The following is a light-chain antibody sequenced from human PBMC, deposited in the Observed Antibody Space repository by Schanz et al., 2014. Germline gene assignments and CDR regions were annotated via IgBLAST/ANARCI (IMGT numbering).Light chain of an antibody. V-gene: IGLV2-14*02. CDR2: EDS. J-gene: IGLJ3*02. CDR3: CSYAGSYTPNWV. CDR1: SSDVGNYNL. Sequence: QSALTQPASVSGSPGQSITISCTGTSSDVGNYNLVSWYQHHPGKAPKLMIYEDSKRPSGVSSRFSGSKSGNTASLTISGLQAEDEADYYCCSYAGSYTPNWVFGGGTKLTVL.